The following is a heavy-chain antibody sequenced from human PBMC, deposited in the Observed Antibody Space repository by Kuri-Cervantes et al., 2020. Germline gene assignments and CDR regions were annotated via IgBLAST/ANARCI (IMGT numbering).Heavy chain of an antibody. CDR2: ISGSGGST. V-gene: IGHV3-23*01. D-gene: IGHD5-12*01. J-gene: IGHJ3*02. Sequence: ETLSLTCAASGFTFSSYAMSWVRQAPGKGLEWVSAISGSGGSTYYADSVKGRFTIFRDNSKNTLYLQMNSLRAEDTAVYYCARDLPQAFMKWLRVSGPDAFDIWGQGTMVTVSS. CDR1: GFTFSSYA. CDR3: ARDLPQAFMKWLRVSGPDAFDI.